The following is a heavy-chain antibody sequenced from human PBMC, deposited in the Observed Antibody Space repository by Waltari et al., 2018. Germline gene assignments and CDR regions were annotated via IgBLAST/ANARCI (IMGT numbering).Heavy chain of an antibody. CDR2: IKQDGSET. D-gene: IGHD3-10*01. CDR1: GFSLTGYW. CDR3: ARGRITIGP. V-gene: IGHV3-7*01. Sequence: EVQLVESGGGLVQPGGSLSLSCAASGFSLTGYWMSWVRQAPGKGLDWVANIKQDGSETNYVDSVKGRFTISRDNAKNSLYLQMNSLRAEDTAVYYCARGRITIGPWGQGSLATVSS. J-gene: IGHJ4*02.